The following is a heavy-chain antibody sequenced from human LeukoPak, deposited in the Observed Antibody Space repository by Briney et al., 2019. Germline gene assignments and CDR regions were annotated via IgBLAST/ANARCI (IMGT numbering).Heavy chain of an antibody. CDR2: ISAYNGNT. CDR1: GYTFTSYG. J-gene: IGHJ5*02. CDR3: ARARAYGSGSYYNKNWFDP. V-gene: IGHV1-18*01. Sequence: GASVKVSCKASGYTFTSYGISWVRQAPGQGLEWMGWISAYNGNTNYAQKLQGRVTITTDESTSTAYMELSSLRSEDTAVYYCARARAYGSGSYYNKNWFDPWGQGTLVTVSS. D-gene: IGHD3-10*01.